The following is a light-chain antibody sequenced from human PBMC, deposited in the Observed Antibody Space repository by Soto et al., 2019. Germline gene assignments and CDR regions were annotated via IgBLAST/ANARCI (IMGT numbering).Light chain of an antibody. CDR2: GAS. V-gene: IGKV3-15*01. CDR3: QQYNNWPPCT. J-gene: IGKJ1*01. CDR1: QSVSSN. Sequence: EIVMTQSPATLSVSSGERATLSCRASQSVSSNLAWYQQKPGQAPRLLIYGASTRATGIPARFSGSGSGTDFTLTISSLQSEDFAVYYCQQYNNWPPCTFGQGTKVEIK.